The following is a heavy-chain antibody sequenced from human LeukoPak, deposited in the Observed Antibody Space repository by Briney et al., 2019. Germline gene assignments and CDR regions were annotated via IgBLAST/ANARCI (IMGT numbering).Heavy chain of an antibody. CDR1: GYSISSGYY. CDR3: ARHNFWSGYYNWFDP. D-gene: IGHD3-3*01. CDR2: IYYSGSI. J-gene: IGHJ5*02. Sequence: PSETLSLTCAVSGYSISSGYYWGWIRQPPGKGLEWIGSIYYSGSIYYNPSLKSRVTISVDTSKNQFSLKLSSVTAADTAVYYCARHNFWSGYYNWFDPWGQGTLVTVSS. V-gene: IGHV4-38-2*01.